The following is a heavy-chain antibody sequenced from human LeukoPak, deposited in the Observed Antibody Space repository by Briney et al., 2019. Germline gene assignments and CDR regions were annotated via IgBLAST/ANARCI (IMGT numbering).Heavy chain of an antibody. V-gene: IGHV3-30*18. J-gene: IGHJ4*02. D-gene: IGHD5-24*01. Sequence: GGSLRLSCAASGFTFSSYGMRWVRQAPGKGREWVAVISYDGSNKYYADSVKGRFTISRDNSKNTLYLQMNSLRAEDTAVYYCAKVGRRWLQIASFDYWGQGTLVTVSS. CDR3: AKVGRRWLQIASFDY. CDR2: ISYDGSNK. CDR1: GFTFSSYG.